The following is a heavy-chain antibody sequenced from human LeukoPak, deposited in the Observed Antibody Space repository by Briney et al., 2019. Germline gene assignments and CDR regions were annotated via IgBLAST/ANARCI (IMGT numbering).Heavy chain of an antibody. CDR1: GGSVSTGTYF. CDR2: IYYSGST. Sequence: TLSLTCTVSGGSVSTGTYFWSWVRRPPGQGLEWIGYIYYSGSTNYNPSLKSRVTISVDTSKNQFSLKLRSVTAADTAVYYCARDQRTVGYYGMDVWGRGTTVTVSS. D-gene: IGHD1-26*01. J-gene: IGHJ6*02. CDR3: ARDQRTVGYYGMDV. V-gene: IGHV4-61*01.